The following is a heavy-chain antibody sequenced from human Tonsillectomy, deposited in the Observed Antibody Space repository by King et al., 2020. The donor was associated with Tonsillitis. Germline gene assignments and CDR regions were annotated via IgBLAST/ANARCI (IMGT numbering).Heavy chain of an antibody. Sequence: VQLVESGGGLVQPGGSLRLSCAGSGFTFSDYWMHWVRQAPGKGLVCVSGINSDGSSIIYADSVKGRITITRDIAKNTLYLQMNGLRAEDTAVYYCARVTTGAFDIWGQGTMVTVSS. CDR1: GFTFSDYW. V-gene: IGHV3-74*01. CDR2: INSDGSSI. D-gene: IGHD4-17*01. CDR3: ARVTTGAFDI. J-gene: IGHJ3*02.